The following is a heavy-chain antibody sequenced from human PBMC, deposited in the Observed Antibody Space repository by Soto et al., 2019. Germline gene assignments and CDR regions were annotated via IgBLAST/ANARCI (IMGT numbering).Heavy chain of an antibody. CDR3: ARHQVGYRVTDY. V-gene: IGHV3-7*01. CDR1: GFRFSMYW. D-gene: IGHD1-26*01. J-gene: IGHJ4*02. Sequence: EVQLVESGGGLVQPGGSLRLSCAASGFRFSMYWMSWVRQAPGKGLEWVANIKEDGSQKYYVDSVKGRFTISRDNAKNSLYLQMNSLRAEDTAVYYCARHQVGYRVTDYWGQGTLVTDSS. CDR2: IKEDGSQK.